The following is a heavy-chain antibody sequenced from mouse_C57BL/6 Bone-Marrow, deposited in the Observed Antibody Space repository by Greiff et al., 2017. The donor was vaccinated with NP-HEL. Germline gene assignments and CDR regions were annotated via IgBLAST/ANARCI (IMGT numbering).Heavy chain of an antibody. D-gene: IGHD4-1*01. V-gene: IGHV7-1*01. CDR3: ARDAERELGRIDY. CDR1: GFTFSDFY. J-gene: IGHJ2*01. CDR2: SRNKANDYTT. Sequence: EVMLVESGGGLVQSGRSLRLSCATSGFTFSDFYMEWVRQAPGKGLEWIAASRNKANDYTTEYSASVKGRFIVSRDASQSILYLQMNALRAEDTAIYYCARDAERELGRIDYWGQGTTLTVSS.